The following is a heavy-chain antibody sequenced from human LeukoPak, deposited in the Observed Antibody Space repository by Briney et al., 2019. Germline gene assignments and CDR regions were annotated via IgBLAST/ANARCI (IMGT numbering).Heavy chain of an antibody. CDR3: ARLMQLVNYYYYMDV. J-gene: IGHJ6*03. CDR1: GYSFTSYW. Sequence: GESLKISCKGSGYSFTSYWIGWVRQMPGKGLEWMGIIYPGDSDTRYSPSFQGQVTISADKSISTAYLQWSSLKASDTAMYYCARLMQLVNYYYYMDVWGKGTTVTVSS. V-gene: IGHV5-51*01. D-gene: IGHD6-13*01. CDR2: IYPGDSDT.